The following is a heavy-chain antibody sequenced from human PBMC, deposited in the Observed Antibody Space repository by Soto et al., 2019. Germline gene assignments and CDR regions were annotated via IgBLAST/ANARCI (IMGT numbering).Heavy chain of an antibody. D-gene: IGHD3-10*01. J-gene: IGHJ4*02. CDR1: GDTFTFYS. CDR3: ASSYGSGYRAFDY. CDR2: INPILSMS. V-gene: IGHV1-69*02. Sequence: QVQLVQSGAEVKKPGSSVRVSCKASGDTFTFYSINWVRQAPGLGLEWMGRINPILSMSNYAQRFQGRVTMTADKSTSTDHMELSSLRSEDTAMYYCASSYGSGYRAFDYWGQGALVTVSS.